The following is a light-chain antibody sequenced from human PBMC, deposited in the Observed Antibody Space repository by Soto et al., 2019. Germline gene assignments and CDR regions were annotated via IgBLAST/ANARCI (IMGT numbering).Light chain of an antibody. Sequence: EIVLTQSPGTLSLSPGERATLSCRASQIVSNNYLAWDQQKPGQAPRLLLYGASSRATGIPDRFTGTGSGTDFTLTISRLEPEDFAVYYCQQYGTSPFTFGPGTKVDIK. V-gene: IGKV3-20*01. J-gene: IGKJ3*01. CDR3: QQYGTSPFT. CDR2: GAS. CDR1: QIVSNNY.